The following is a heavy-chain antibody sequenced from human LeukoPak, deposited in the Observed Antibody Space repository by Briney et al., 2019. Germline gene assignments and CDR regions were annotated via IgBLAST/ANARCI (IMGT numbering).Heavy chain of an antibody. CDR3: ARGGKGPAEFYWHFDL. CDR2: MNPNSGNT. D-gene: IGHD2-2*01. V-gene: IGHV1-8*01. Sequence: GASVKVSCKASGYTFTSYDINWVRQATGQGLEWMGWMNPNSGNTGYAQKFQGRVTMTRNTSISTAYMELSSLRSEDTAVYYCARGGKGPAEFYWHFDLWGRGTLVTVSS. CDR1: GYTFTSYD. J-gene: IGHJ2*01.